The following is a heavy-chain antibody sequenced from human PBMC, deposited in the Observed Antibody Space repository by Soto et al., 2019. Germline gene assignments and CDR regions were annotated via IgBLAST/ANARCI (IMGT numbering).Heavy chain of an antibody. CDR2: VSHDGRNT. CDR1: GFTFSDYA. CDR3: AKGGRQWLVTSDSHY. Sequence: VQLVESGGGVVQPGRSLRLSCAASGFTFSDYAMHWVRKAPGKGLEWVAVVSHDGRNTHYADSVKGRFTISRDSPKNTVSLEMTSLRAEDTAVYYCAKGGRQWLVTSDSHYWGQGALVTVSS. V-gene: IGHV3-30*18. J-gene: IGHJ4*02. D-gene: IGHD6-19*01.